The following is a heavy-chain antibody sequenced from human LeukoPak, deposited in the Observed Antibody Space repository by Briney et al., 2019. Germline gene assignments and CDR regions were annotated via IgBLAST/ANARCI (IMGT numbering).Heavy chain of an antibody. CDR1: VGSIFSYY. CDR3: ARIIPQTTDTRDFDL. CDR2: VYSTVVT. Sequence: SETLSLTCTVSVGSIFSYYWNSSRQPPREGLEWSGDVYSTVVTKYKPSHKRRVTISEDTSKNKASLRLPSVSAADTAAYFCARIIPQTTDTRDFDLWGRGTLVPVSS. D-gene: IGHD1-1*01. J-gene: IGHJ4*02. V-gene: IGHV4-59*01.